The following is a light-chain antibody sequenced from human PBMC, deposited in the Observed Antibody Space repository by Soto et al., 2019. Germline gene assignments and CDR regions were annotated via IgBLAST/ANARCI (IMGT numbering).Light chain of an antibody. CDR2: GAS. CDR1: QSVSSN. V-gene: IGKV3-15*01. J-gene: IGKJ1*01. Sequence: EIVMTQSPATLAVSPGERATLSCRASQSVSSNLAWYQQKPGQAPRLLIYGASTRATGIPARFSGSGSGTEFTLTTSSLQSEHFAVYYCQQYNNWPWTFGQGTTVEI. CDR3: QQYNNWPWT.